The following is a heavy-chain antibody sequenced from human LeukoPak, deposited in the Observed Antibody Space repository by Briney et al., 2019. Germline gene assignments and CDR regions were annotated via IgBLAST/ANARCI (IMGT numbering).Heavy chain of an antibody. V-gene: IGHV3-21*01. J-gene: IGHJ6*03. CDR2: ISSSSTYI. Sequence: PGGSLRLSCAASRFTFSSYSMNWVRQAPGKGLEWVSSISSSSTYIYYADSVKGRFTISRDNSKNTLYLQMNSLRAEDTAVYYCAKRGGLRRLENKYYFYYMDVWGKGTTVTISS. CDR1: RFTFSSYS. CDR3: AKRGGLRRLENKYYFYYMDV. D-gene: IGHD5-12*01.